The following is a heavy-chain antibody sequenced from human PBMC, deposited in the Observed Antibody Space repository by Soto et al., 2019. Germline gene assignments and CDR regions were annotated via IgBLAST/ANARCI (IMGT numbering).Heavy chain of an antibody. CDR2: ISFYNGHT. J-gene: IGHJ4*02. CDR1: GDTVTKYG. V-gene: IGHV1-18*01. D-gene: IGHD6-19*01. CDR3: ASATSIAVAGKET. Sequence: QVQLVQSGGEVKKPGASVKVSCKASGDTVTKYGSRWVRQAPGQGLEWLGWISFYNGHTNYALKFQDRITFTTDTSTSTASMELRSLTSDDTAVYYCASATSIAVAGKETWGQGTLVTVSS.